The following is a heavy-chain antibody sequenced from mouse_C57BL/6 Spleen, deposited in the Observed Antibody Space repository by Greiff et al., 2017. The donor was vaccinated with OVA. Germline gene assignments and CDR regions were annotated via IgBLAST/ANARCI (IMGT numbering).Heavy chain of an antibody. D-gene: IGHD2-4*01. CDR3: ALYDYDYAMDY. Sequence: EVQLQESGPGLVKPSQSLSLTCSVTGYSITSGYYWNWIRQFPGNKLEWMGYISYDGSNNYNPSLKNRISITRDTSKNQFFLKLNSVTTEDTATYYCALYDYDYAMDYWGQGTSVTVSS. J-gene: IGHJ4*01. V-gene: IGHV3-6*01. CDR1: GYSITSGYY. CDR2: ISYDGSN.